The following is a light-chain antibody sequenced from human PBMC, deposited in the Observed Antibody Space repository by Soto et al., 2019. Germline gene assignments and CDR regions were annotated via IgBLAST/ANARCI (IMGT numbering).Light chain of an antibody. CDR1: QSVSSSY. Sequence: EIVLTQSPGTLSLSPGERATLSCRASQSVSSSYLAWYQQKPGQAPRLLIYGASSRATGIPDRFSGSGSGTDFTLTISRLEPDDCAVYYCQQYGSLPRTFGQGTQVDIK. J-gene: IGKJ1*01. CDR3: QQYGSLPRT. V-gene: IGKV3-20*01. CDR2: GAS.